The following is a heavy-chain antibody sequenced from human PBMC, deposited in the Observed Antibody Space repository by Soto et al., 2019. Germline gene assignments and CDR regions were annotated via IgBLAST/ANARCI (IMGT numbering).Heavy chain of an antibody. CDR1: GYSFTSQY. CDR2: INPNGGST. J-gene: IGHJ3*02. D-gene: IGHD3-16*01. V-gene: IGHV1-46*03. Sequence: QVQLVQSGAEVEKPGASVKISCKASGYSFTSQYVHWVRQAPGQGLEWMGIINPNGGSTTYAQKVQGRVTKTGEKAPGTVPLELRGLASEDTACYYCAREEGLGPGGGGTEPLDIWGQGTMVTVAS. CDR3: AREEGLGPGGGGTEPLDI.